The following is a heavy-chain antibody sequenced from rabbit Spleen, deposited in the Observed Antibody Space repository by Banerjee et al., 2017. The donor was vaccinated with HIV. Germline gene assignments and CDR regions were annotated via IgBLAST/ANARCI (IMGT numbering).Heavy chain of an antibody. CDR1: GFSFSSSDY. V-gene: IGHV1S40*01. Sequence: QSLEESGGDLVKPGASLTLTCTASGFSFSSSDYMCWVRQAPGKGLEWISCIAGGSSAFTYSATWAKGRFTISKTSSTTVTLQMTSLTVADTATYFCARDTSSSFSSYGMDLWGQGTLVTVS. CDR2: IAGGSSAFT. CDR3: ARDTSSSFSSYGMDL. J-gene: IGHJ6*01. D-gene: IGHD1-1*01.